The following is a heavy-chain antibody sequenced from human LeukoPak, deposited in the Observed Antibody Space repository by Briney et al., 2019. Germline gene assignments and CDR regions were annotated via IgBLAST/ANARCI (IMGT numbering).Heavy chain of an antibody. J-gene: IGHJ5*02. V-gene: IGHV4-61*02. CDR2: IYTSGST. D-gene: IGHD1-7*01. CDR3: ARDELGFDP. CDR1: GGSISSGSYY. Sequence: PSETLSLTCTVSGGSISSGSYYWSWIRQPAGKGLEWIGRIYTSGSTNYNPSLKSRVTMSVDTSKNQFSLKLSSVTAADTAVYYCARDELGFDPWGQGTLVTVSS.